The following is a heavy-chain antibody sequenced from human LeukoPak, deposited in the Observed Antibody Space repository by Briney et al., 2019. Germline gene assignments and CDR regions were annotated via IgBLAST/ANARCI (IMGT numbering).Heavy chain of an antibody. D-gene: IGHD1-26*01. Sequence: GGSLRLSCAASGFTFKSYAMSWVRQAPGKGLEWVSAISDSGGGTYYADSVKGRFTISRDNSKNTLYLQMNSLRAEDTAVYYCAKDHEGATGYWGQGTLVTVSS. CDR1: GFTFKSYA. V-gene: IGHV3-23*01. CDR3: AKDHEGATGY. CDR2: ISDSGGGT. J-gene: IGHJ4*02.